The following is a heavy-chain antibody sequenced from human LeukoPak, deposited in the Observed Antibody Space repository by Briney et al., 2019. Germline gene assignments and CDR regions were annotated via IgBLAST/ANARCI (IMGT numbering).Heavy chain of an antibody. D-gene: IGHD2-2*01. CDR1: GFTFSSYS. CDR2: ISSSSSYI. J-gene: IGHJ4*02. V-gene: IGHV3-21*01. Sequence: GGSLRLSCAASGFTFSSYSMNWVRQAPGKGLEWVSSISSSSSYIYYADSVKGRFTISRDNSKNTLYLQMNSLRAEDTAVYYCASDCSSTSCYSGLDYWGQGTLVTVSS. CDR3: ASDCSSTSCYSGLDY.